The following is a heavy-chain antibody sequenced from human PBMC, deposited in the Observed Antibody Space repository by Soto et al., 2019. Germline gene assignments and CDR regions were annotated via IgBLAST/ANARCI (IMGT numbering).Heavy chain of an antibody. V-gene: IGHV3-48*01. D-gene: IGHD3-10*02. CDR1: GFTFSTYS. J-gene: IGHJ4*02. CDR3: ARDVRLPDY. CDR2: ISSTGETT. Sequence: EVQLLESGGGLVPPGGSLRLSCAASGFTFSTYSMNWVRQAPGKGLEWVSFISSTGETTYYADSVKGRLTISRDNAKNSLFLQMNILTAEDTAVYYCARDVRLPDYWGQGTLVTVSS.